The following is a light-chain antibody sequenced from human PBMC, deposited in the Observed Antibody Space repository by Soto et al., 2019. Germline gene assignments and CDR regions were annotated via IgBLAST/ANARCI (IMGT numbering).Light chain of an antibody. CDR1: QSVSSY. J-gene: IGKJ5*01. V-gene: IGKV3-11*01. Sequence: EIVLTQSPATLSLSPGERATLSCRASQSVSSYLAWYQQKPGQAPRLLIYDASNRATGIPARFSGSGSGTDYTLTISSLAPEAFAVYYCQQRSNWITFGEGTLLETK. CDR2: DAS. CDR3: QQRSNWIT.